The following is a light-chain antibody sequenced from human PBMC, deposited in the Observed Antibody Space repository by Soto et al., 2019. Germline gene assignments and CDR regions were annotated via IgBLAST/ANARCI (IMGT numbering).Light chain of an antibody. Sequence: EIVMTQSPATLSVSPGERATLSCRASQSVGSNLAWYQQKPGQAPSLLISGASTRATGIPARFSGSGSGTEFTLTISSLQSEDFEVYYCQQYIDWPETFGQGTKVEIK. CDR2: GAS. V-gene: IGKV3D-15*01. CDR1: QSVGSN. CDR3: QQYIDWPET. J-gene: IGKJ2*01.